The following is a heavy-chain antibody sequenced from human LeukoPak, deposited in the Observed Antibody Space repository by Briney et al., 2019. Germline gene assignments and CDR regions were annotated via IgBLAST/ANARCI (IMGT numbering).Heavy chain of an antibody. CDR2: NYPGDSAT. CDR1: GYSITSYW. CDR3: ARHLPNYYYGMDV. J-gene: IGHJ6*02. V-gene: IGHV5-51*01. Sequence: AEALKISCKGSGYSITSYWIGWVRQMPGEGLEWMGINYPGDSATRYSPSFQGQVTISAANSISTAYLQWSSLKAPDTAMYYCARHLPNYYYGMDVWGQGTTVTVSS.